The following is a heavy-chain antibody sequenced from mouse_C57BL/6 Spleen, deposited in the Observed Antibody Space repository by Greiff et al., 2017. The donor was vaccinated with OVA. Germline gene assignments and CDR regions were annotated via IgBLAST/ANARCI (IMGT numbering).Heavy chain of an antibody. D-gene: IGHD1-1*01. CDR2: IDPSDSET. V-gene: IGHV1-52*01. Sequence: QVQLQQSGAELVRPGSSVKLSCKASGYTFTSYWMHWVKQRPIQGLEWIGNIDPSDSETHYNQKFKDKATLTVDKSSSTAYMQLSSLTSEDSAVYYCARYGSSLGYFDYWGQGTTLTVSS. CDR3: ARYGSSLGYFDY. CDR1: GYTFTSYW. J-gene: IGHJ2*01.